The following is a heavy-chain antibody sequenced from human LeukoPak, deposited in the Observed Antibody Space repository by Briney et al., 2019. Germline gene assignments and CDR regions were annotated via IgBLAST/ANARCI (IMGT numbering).Heavy chain of an antibody. D-gene: IGHD5-24*01. J-gene: IGHJ4*02. CDR3: ARTRDGYNYNDY. CDR1: SGSFSGYY. V-gene: IGHV4-34*01. CDR2: INHSGST. Sequence: PSETLSLTCAVYSGSFSGYYWNWIRQPPGKGLEWIGEINHSGSTNYNPSLKSRVTISLDTSKNQFSLKLSSVTAADTAVYYCARTRDGYNYNDYWGQGTLVTVSS.